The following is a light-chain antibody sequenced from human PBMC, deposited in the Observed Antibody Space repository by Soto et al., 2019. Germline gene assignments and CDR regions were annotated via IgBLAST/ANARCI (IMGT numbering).Light chain of an antibody. CDR2: EAS. V-gene: IGKV3-11*01. Sequence: EIVLTQSPGTLSLSPGERATLSCRASQSVDTYLAWYQQKPGQAPRLLIYEASNRATGIPARFSGSGSETDFTLTISSLEPEDFAVYYCQQYNHWPLSFGVGTKVDIK. CDR1: QSVDTY. J-gene: IGKJ4*01. CDR3: QQYNHWPLS.